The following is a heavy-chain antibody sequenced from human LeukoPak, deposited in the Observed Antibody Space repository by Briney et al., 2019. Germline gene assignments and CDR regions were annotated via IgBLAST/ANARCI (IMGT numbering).Heavy chain of an antibody. CDR1: GFTFSSYW. J-gene: IGHJ6*03. Sequence: PGGSLRLSCAASGFTFSSYWMHWVRQAPGKGLVWVSRINSDGSSTSYADSVKGRFSISIDNSKNTLYLQMNSLRAEDTAVYYCAKDRSSRYDFWSGSFSHYYYYYMDVWGKGTTVTVSS. D-gene: IGHD3-3*01. CDR3: AKDRSSRYDFWSGSFSHYYYYYMDV. CDR2: INSDGSST. V-gene: IGHV3-74*01.